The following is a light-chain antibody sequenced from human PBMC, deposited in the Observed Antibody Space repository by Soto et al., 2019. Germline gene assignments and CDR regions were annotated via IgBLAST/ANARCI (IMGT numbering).Light chain of an antibody. Sequence: EIVLTQSPGTLSLSPVDRATLSCGASQSVPNNYLAWYQQKPGQAPRLLISGVSSRAAGIPDRFSGSGSGTDFTLTISRLEPEDFAVYYCQQRSNWPLTFGGGTKVDIK. J-gene: IGKJ4*01. V-gene: IGKV3D-20*02. CDR2: GVS. CDR3: QQRSNWPLT. CDR1: QSVPNNY.